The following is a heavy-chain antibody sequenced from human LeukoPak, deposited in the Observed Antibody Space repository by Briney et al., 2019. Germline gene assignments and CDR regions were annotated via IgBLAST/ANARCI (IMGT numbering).Heavy chain of an antibody. Sequence: GGSLRLSCAASGFTFSSYEMNWVRQAPGKGLEWVSYISSSGSTIYYADSVKGRFTISRDNAKNSLYLQMNSLRAEDTAVYYCARELWDYDMDVWGQGTTVTVSS. CDR3: ARELWDYDMDV. CDR1: GFTFSSYE. J-gene: IGHJ6*02. CDR2: ISSSGSTI. V-gene: IGHV3-48*03. D-gene: IGHD5-18*01.